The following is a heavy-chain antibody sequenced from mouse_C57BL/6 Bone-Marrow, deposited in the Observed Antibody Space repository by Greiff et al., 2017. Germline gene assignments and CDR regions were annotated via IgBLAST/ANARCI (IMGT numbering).Heavy chain of an antibody. D-gene: IGHD1-1*01. CDR1: GYTFTDYE. V-gene: IGHV1-15*01. Sequence: QVQLQQSGAELVRPGASVTLSCKASGYTFTDYEMHWVKQTPVHGLEWIGAIDPETGGTAYNQKFKGKAILTADKSSSTAYMELRSLTSEDSAVYYCTVTTVVATNIDCWGQGTTLTVSS. CDR2: IDPETGGT. J-gene: IGHJ2*01. CDR3: TVTTVVATNIDC.